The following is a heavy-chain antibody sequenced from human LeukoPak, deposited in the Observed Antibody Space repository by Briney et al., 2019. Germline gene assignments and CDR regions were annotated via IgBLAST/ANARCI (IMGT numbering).Heavy chain of an antibody. D-gene: IGHD2-2*01. CDR2: INHSGST. CDR3: ARLGDCSSTSCYTYYYYYGMDV. Sequence: PSETLSLTCAVYGGSFSGYYWSWIRQPPGKGLEWIGDINHSGSTNYNPSLKSRVTISVDTSKNQFSLKLSSVTAADTAVYYCARLGDCSSTSCYTYYYYYGMDVWGQGTTVTVSS. V-gene: IGHV4-34*01. CDR1: GGSFSGYY. J-gene: IGHJ6*02.